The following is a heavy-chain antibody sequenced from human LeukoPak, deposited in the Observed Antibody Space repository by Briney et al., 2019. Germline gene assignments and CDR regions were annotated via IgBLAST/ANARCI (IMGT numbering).Heavy chain of an antibody. V-gene: IGHV4-59*01. Sequence: SETLSLTCTVSRGSISKYFWNWIRQPPGKGLEWLGYVSFSGNTNYNSSLKSRLTISDDPSKNQFFLNLTSPTAADTAVYYCVREAAVGYYFDSWGQGTLVTVSS. D-gene: IGHD1-26*01. CDR3: VREAAVGYYFDS. CDR2: VSFSGNT. CDR1: RGSISKYF. J-gene: IGHJ4*02.